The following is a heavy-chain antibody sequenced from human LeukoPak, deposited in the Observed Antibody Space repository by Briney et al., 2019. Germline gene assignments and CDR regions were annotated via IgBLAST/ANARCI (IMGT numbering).Heavy chain of an antibody. CDR1: GFTFSSYG. V-gene: IGHV3-33*01. Sequence: GGSLRLSCAASGFTFSSYGMHWVRQAPGKRLEWVAVIWYDGSNKYYADSVKGRFTISRDNSKNTLYLQMNSLRAEDTAVYYCARDRSMSYYDSSGNGHDAFDIWGQGTMVTVSS. CDR3: ARDRSMSYYDSSGNGHDAFDI. CDR2: IWYDGSNK. J-gene: IGHJ3*02. D-gene: IGHD3-22*01.